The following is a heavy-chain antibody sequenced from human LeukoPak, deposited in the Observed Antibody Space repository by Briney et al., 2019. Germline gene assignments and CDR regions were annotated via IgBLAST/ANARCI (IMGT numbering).Heavy chain of an antibody. J-gene: IGHJ4*02. CDR1: GFTFSSYA. V-gene: IGHV3-64D*09. CDR3: VKRSGLYFDY. Sequence: GGSLRLSCSASGFTFSSYAIHWVRQAPGKGLQYVSGISSNGGNTYNADSVKGRFTISRDNSKNTVDLQMSSLRAEDTAVYYCVKRSGLYFDYWGQGTLVTASS. D-gene: IGHD1-26*01. CDR2: ISSNGGNT.